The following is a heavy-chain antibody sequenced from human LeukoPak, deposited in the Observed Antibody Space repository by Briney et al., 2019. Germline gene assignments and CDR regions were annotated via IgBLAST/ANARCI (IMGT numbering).Heavy chain of an antibody. Sequence: SETLSLTCTVSGGSISSYYWSWIRQPPGKGLEWIGDINRSGRAVYNTSLKSRVIISVDTSKNQFSLKVNSVTAADTAVYYCARHKIVITMLGVHRWFDPWGQGTLVAVSS. D-gene: IGHD3-3*01. V-gene: IGHV4-34*01. CDR2: INRSGRA. CDR1: GGSISSYY. CDR3: ARHKIVITMLGVHRWFDP. J-gene: IGHJ5*02.